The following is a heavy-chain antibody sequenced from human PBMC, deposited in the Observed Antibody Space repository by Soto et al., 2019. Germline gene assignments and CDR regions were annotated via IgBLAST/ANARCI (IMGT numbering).Heavy chain of an antibody. CDR2: IKSITDGGTT. Sequence: PGGSLRLSCVASAFSFTNAWMSWVRQAPGKGLEWVGRIKSITDGGTTDYAAPVKGRFTISRDDSNNTLYLQMNSLKTEDTAVYYCSTGRSTYGLDSWGQGTLVTVPS. V-gene: IGHV3-15*01. D-gene: IGHD5-18*01. CDR3: STGRSTYGLDS. J-gene: IGHJ4*02. CDR1: AFSFTNAW.